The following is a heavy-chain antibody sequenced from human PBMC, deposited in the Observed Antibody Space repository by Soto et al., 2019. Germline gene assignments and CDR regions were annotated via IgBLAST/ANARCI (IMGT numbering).Heavy chain of an antibody. CDR3: AISTTDDSSGSLAFDY. CDR2: TYYRSKWYN. CDR1: GDSVSSNSAA. Sequence: SQTLSLTCAISGDSVSSNSAAWNWIRQSPSRGLEWLGRTYYRSKWYNDYAVSVKSRITINPDTSKNQFSLQLNSVTPEDTAVYYCAISTTDDSSGSLAFDYWGQGTMVTVYS. V-gene: IGHV6-1*01. D-gene: IGHD3-22*01. J-gene: IGHJ4*02.